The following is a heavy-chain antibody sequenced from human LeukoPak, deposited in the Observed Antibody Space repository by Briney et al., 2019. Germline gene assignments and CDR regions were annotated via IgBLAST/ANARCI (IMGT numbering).Heavy chain of an antibody. CDR1: GFTFSIYS. D-gene: IGHD4-17*01. CDR2: GSSRSSTI. CDR3: ARDPVMTTVTTKRGHYYYGMDV. V-gene: IGHV3-48*04. J-gene: IGHJ6*02. Sequence: PGGSLRLSCAASGFTFSIYSMNWVRQAPGKGREWISYGSSRSSTIYYADPVQGRFTISRDNAKNSLYLQMNSLRAEDTAVYYCARDPVMTTVTTKRGHYYYGMDVWGQGTTVPVSS.